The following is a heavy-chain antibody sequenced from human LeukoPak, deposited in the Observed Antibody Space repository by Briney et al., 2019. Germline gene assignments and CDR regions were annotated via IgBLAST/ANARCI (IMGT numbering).Heavy chain of an antibody. CDR3: ARTQYSGYDRHFDY. Sequence: SETLSLTCTVSGDSISTYHWSWIRQPAGRGLEWIGRMYTSGITNYNPSLKSRVTMSVDTSKSHFSLKLTSVTAADTAVYYCARTQYSGYDRHFDYWGQGTLVTVSS. CDR1: GDSISTYH. V-gene: IGHV4-4*07. CDR2: MYTSGIT. J-gene: IGHJ4*02. D-gene: IGHD5-12*01.